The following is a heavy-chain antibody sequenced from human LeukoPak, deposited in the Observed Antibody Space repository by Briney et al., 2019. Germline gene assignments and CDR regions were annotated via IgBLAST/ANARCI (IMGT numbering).Heavy chain of an antibody. D-gene: IGHD3-22*01. CDR3: ARDSTQYYYDSSGPGDWFDP. Sequence: ASVKVSCKAPGGTFSSYAISWVRQAPGQGLEWMGGIIPIFGTANYAQKFHGRVTITADESTSTAYMELSSLRSEDTAVYYCARDSTQYYYDSSGPGDWFDPWGQGTLVTVSS. J-gene: IGHJ5*02. CDR1: GGTFSSYA. V-gene: IGHV1-69*13. CDR2: IIPIFGTA.